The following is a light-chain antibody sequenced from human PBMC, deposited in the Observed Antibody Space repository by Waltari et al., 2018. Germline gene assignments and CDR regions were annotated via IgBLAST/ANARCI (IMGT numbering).Light chain of an antibody. Sequence: DVVMTQSPRSLAVTLGQPASISCRSSQSLVHSDGDTYLHWFQQRPGQSPRRLINKVSERGHGVPDRFSGSGSGTDFTLEISTVEAEDVGVYYCMQSTHWPPWTFGQGTKVEIK. CDR2: KVS. CDR1: QSLVHSDGDTY. CDR3: MQSTHWPPWT. J-gene: IGKJ1*01. V-gene: IGKV2-30*02.